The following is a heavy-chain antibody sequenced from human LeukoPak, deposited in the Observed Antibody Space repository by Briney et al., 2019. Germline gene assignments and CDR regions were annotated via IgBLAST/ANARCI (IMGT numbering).Heavy chain of an antibody. Sequence: ASVKVSCKASGYTFTSYYMHWVRQAPGQGLEWMGIINPSGGSTTYAQKFQGRVTMTRDTSTSTVYMELSRLRSEDTAVYYCARYFDILTGYSNWFDPWGQGTLVTVSS. J-gene: IGHJ5*02. V-gene: IGHV1-46*01. CDR1: GYTFTSYY. CDR2: INPSGGST. D-gene: IGHD3-9*01. CDR3: ARYFDILTGYSNWFDP.